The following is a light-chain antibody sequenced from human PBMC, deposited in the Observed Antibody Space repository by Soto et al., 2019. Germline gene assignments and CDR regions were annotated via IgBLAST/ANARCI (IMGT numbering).Light chain of an antibody. J-gene: IGKJ5*01. Sequence: EIVLTQSPGTLSLSPGERATLSCRASQSVSSRLAWYQQKPGQAPRLLIYDASNRATGIPARFSGSGSGTDFTLTISSLEPEDFAVYYCQQRSNWPPAITFGQGTRLEIK. CDR1: QSVSSR. V-gene: IGKV3-11*01. CDR2: DAS. CDR3: QQRSNWPPAIT.